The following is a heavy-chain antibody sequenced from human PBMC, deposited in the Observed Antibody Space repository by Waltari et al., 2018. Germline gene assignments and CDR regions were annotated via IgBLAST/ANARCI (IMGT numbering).Heavy chain of an antibody. CDR3: ARGDFRLSYYYMDV. V-gene: IGHV1-2*02. J-gene: IGHJ6*03. D-gene: IGHD3-3*01. Sequence: QVQLVQSGAEVKKPGASVKVSCKASGYTFTGYYIHWVRQAPGQGLEWMGWISPNSGDTNYAQKFQGRVTITRDTSTTTAYMELSRLTFDDTAVFYCARGDFRLSYYYMDVLGKGTTVTVSS. CDR2: ISPNSGDT. CDR1: GYTFTGYY.